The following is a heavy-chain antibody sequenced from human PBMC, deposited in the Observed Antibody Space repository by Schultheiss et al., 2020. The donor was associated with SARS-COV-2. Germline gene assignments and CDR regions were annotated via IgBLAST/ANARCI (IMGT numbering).Heavy chain of an antibody. J-gene: IGHJ6*03. Sequence: SETLSLTCAVSGYSISSSNWWGWIRQPPGKGLEWIGYIYYSGSTYYNPSLKSRVTMSVDTSKNQFSLKLSSVTAADTAVYYCARGYQLLYYYYMDVWGKGTTVTISS. D-gene: IGHD2-2*01. CDR2: IYYSGST. V-gene: IGHV4-28*03. CDR1: GYSISSSNW. CDR3: ARGYQLLYYYYMDV.